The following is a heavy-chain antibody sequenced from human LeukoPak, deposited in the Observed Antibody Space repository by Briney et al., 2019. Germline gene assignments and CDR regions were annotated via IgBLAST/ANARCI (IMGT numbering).Heavy chain of an antibody. CDR2: IYSGGST. CDR3: ARDSSGYYYYGMDV. CDR1: GFTVSSNY. D-gene: IGHD6-19*01. V-gene: IGHV3-53*04. Sequence: GGSLRLSCAASGFTVSSNYMNWVRQAPGKGLEWVSVIYSGGSTYYADSVKGRFTISRHNSKNTLYLQMNSLRAEDTAVYYCARDSSGYYYYGMDVWGQGTTVTVSS. J-gene: IGHJ6*02.